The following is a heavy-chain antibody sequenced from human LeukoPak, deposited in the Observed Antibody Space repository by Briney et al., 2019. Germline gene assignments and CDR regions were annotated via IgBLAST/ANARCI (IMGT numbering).Heavy chain of an antibody. J-gene: IGHJ4*02. CDR3: TRRVVAGVNFDY. CDR1: GFTFSGSA. Sequence: GGSLKLSCAASGFTFSGSAMHCVRQPSGKGLEWVDRIRSKANSYATAYAASVKGRFTISRDDSKNTAYLQMNSLKTEDTAVYYCTRRVVAGVNFDYWGQGTLVTVSS. V-gene: IGHV3-73*01. CDR2: IRSKANSYAT. D-gene: IGHD2-15*01.